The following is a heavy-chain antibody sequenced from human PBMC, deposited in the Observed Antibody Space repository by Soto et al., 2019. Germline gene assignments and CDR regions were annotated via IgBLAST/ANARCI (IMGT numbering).Heavy chain of an antibody. CDR1: GFTFSSYG. CDR2: ISYDGSNK. CDR3: AKVTTTVTTGYYYGMDV. V-gene: IGHV3-30*18. D-gene: IGHD4-17*01. J-gene: IGHJ6*02. Sequence: QVQLVESGGGVVQPGRSLRLSCAASGFTFSSYGMHWVRQAPGKGLEWVAVISYDGSNKYYADSVKGRFTISRDNSKNTLYLPMNSLRAEDTAVYYCAKVTTTVTTGYYYGMDVWGQGTTVTVSS.